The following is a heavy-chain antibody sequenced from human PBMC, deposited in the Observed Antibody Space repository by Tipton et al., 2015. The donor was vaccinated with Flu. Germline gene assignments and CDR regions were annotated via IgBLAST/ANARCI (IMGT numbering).Heavy chain of an antibody. V-gene: IGHV5-51*01. CDR2: IYPGDSDT. D-gene: IGHD3-22*01. CDR3: ARQDYYDSSGYYSSAEYFQH. J-gene: IGHJ1*01. Sequence: VQLVQSGAEVKKPGESLKISCKGSGYSFTSYWIGWVRQMPGKGLEWMGIIYPGDSDTRYSPSFQGQVTISADKSISTAYLQWSSLKASDPAMYYCARQDYYDSSGYYSSAEYFQHWGQGTLVTVSS. CDR1: GYSFTSYW.